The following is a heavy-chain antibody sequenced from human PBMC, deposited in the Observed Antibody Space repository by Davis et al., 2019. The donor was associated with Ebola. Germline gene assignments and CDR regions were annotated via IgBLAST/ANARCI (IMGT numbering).Heavy chain of an antibody. V-gene: IGHV4-59*01. CDR2: IHYLWNT. J-gene: IGHJ6*02. Sequence: SETLSLTCTVSGGSINTYFWSWIRQPPGKGLEWIGNIHYLWNTNYNPSLKSRVTMSVDTSKNQFSLKLSSVTAADTAVYYCARGNYGDYIVLYYYNMDVWGQGTTVTVSS. D-gene: IGHD4-17*01. CDR3: ARGNYGDYIVLYYYNMDV. CDR1: GGSINTYF.